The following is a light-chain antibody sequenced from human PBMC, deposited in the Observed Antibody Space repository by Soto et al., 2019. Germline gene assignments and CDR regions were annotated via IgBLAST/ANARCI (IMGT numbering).Light chain of an antibody. CDR1: QSISSY. J-gene: IGKJ5*01. CDR2: AAS. CDR3: QQSYSTLVT. Sequence: ITMTQSPSSLSASVGDRVTITCRASQSISSYLNWYQQKPGKAPKLLIYAASSLQSGVPSRFSGSGSGTDFTLTISSLQPEDFATYYCQQSYSTLVTFGQGTRLEIK. V-gene: IGKV1-39*01.